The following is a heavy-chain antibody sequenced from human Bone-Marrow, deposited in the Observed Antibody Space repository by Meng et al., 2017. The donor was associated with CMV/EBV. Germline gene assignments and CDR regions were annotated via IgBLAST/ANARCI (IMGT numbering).Heavy chain of an antibody. CDR1: TFTFSSNW. CDR2: INPDGSAT. CDR3: ARGILKRYGYWFDP. J-gene: IGHJ5*02. Sequence: GESLKISCAASTFTFSSNWMHWVRQAPGKGLVWVSRINPDGSATYYADSVKGRVTNSRDNPKNMLHLQMDRLSAEDTGVYYCARGILKRYGYWFDPWGQGTLVTVSS. V-gene: IGHV3-74*01. D-gene: IGHD3-10*01.